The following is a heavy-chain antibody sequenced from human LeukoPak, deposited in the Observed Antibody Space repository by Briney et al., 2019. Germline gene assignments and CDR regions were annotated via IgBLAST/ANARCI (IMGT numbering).Heavy chain of an antibody. CDR3: ARSRTGLLRYFDWSHYFDY. V-gene: IGHV1-3*01. CDR1: GYTFTSYA. J-gene: IGHJ4*02. Sequence: ASVKVSCKASGYTFTSYAMHWVRQAPGQRLEWMGWINAGNGNIKYSQKFQGRVTITRDTSASTAYMELSSLRSEDTAVYYCARSRTGLLRYFDWSHYFDYWGQGTLVTVSS. D-gene: IGHD3-9*01. CDR2: INAGNGNI.